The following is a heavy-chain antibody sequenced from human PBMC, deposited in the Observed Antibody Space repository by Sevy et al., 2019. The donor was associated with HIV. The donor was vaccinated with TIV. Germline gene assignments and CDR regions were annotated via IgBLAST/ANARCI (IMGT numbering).Heavy chain of an antibody. CDR2: MNPNSGNT. Sequence: ASVKVSCKASGYTFTSYDINWVRQATGQGLEWMGWMNPNSGNTGYAQKFQGRVTITRNTSISTAYMELSSLRSEDTAVYYCARNFRDSSGYYRYFQHWGQGTLVTVSS. V-gene: IGHV1-8*03. CDR3: ARNFRDSSGYYRYFQH. J-gene: IGHJ1*01. D-gene: IGHD3-22*01. CDR1: GYTFTSYD.